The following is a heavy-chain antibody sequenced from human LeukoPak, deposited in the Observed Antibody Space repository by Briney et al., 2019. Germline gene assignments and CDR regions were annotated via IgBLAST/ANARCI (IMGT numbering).Heavy chain of an antibody. J-gene: IGHJ4*02. CDR2: IVVGSGNT. D-gene: IGHD3-3*01. Sequence: SVTVSCTASGFTFTSSAVQWVRQARGQRLEWIGWIVVGSGNTNYAQKFQERVTITRDMSTSTAYMELSSLRSEDTAVYYCAAVGYDFWSGYYNFDYWGQGTLVTVSS. CDR3: AAVGYDFWSGYYNFDY. V-gene: IGHV1-58*01. CDR1: GFTFTSSA.